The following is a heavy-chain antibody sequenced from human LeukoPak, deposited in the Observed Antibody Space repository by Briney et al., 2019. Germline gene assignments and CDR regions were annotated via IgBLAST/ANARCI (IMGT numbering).Heavy chain of an antibody. V-gene: IGHV5-51*01. D-gene: IGHD2-15*01. Sequence: GESLKISCKGSGYSFTSYWIGWVRQMPGKGLEWMGIIYPGDSDTRYSPSFQGQVTISADKSISTAYLQWSSLKAPDTAMYYCARPGYCSGGSCYEGRIDYWGQGTLVTVSS. CDR3: ARPGYCSGGSCYEGRIDY. CDR1: GYSFTSYW. CDR2: IYPGDSDT. J-gene: IGHJ4*02.